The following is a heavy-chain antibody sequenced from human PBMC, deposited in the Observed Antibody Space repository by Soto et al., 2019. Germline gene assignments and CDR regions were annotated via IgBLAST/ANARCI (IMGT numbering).Heavy chain of an antibody. CDR2: ISSNSDTI. D-gene: IGHD4-17*01. CDR3: AKDMKWGGMTTIHYFDS. J-gene: IGHJ4*02. CDR1: GFTADGYA. Sequence: GGSLRLSCVASGFTADGYAMHWVRQAPGKGLEWVSGISSNSDTIDYADSVKGRFTISRDNAKNSLFLQMNSLRPEDTALYYCAKDMKWGGMTTIHYFDSWGQGTLVTVSS. V-gene: IGHV3-9*02.